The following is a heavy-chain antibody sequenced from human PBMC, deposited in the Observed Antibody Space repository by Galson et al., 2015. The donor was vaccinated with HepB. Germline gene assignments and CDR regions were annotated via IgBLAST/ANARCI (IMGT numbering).Heavy chain of an antibody. V-gene: IGHV3-30*04. CDR2: ISHDGNKK. CDR1: GFSFSSYA. J-gene: IGHJ4*02. D-gene: IGHD2-15*01. Sequence: SLRLSCAASGFSFSSYAIHWVRRAPGKGLEWVAVISHDGNKKYYADSVGGRFTISRDNSKNTIYIEMNSLSAEDTATYYCARDRRVEVVVAATLDYWGQGTLLTVPA. CDR3: ARDRRVEVVVAATLDY.